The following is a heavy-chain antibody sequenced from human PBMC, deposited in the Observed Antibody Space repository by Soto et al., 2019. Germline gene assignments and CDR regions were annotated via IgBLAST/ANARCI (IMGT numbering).Heavy chain of an antibody. D-gene: IGHD4-17*01. Sequence: ASVKVSCKASGYTFTSYYMHWVRQAPGQVLEWMGIINPRGGSTSYAQKVQGRVTMTRDTSTSTVYMELSRLRSEGTAVYYCARDIIAISRTSTVTTLPGGVNAWGKGPTVAVCS. CDR2: INPRGGST. J-gene: IGHJ6*04. CDR3: ARDIIAISRTSTVTTLPGGVNA. CDR1: GYTFTSYY. V-gene: IGHV1-46*04.